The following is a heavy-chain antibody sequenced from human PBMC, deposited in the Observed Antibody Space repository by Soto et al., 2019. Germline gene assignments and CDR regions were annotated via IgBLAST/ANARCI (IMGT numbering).Heavy chain of an antibody. CDR3: AKGNPYCFDY. J-gene: IGHJ4*02. CDR2: ISWDGGST. V-gene: IGHV3-43D*03. Sequence: GGSLRLSCAASGFTFDDYAMHWVRQAPGKGLEWVSLISWDGGSTYYADSVKGRFTISRDNSKNSLYLQMNSLRAEDTALYYCAKGNPYCFDYWGQGTLVTVSS. D-gene: IGHD1-1*01. CDR1: GFTFDDYA.